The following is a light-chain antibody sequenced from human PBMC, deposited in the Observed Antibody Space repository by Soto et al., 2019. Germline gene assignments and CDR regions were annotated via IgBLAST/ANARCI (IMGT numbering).Light chain of an antibody. CDR3: EQYDNLPTWT. CDR2: DAS. V-gene: IGKV1-33*01. Sequence: DIQMTQSPSSLSASVGDRVTITCQASQDISNYLNWYQQKPGKAHKLLIYDASNLETGVPSRFSGSGSGTDFTFTISRLQPEDIATYYCEQYDNLPTWTFGQGTKVEIK. CDR1: QDISNY. J-gene: IGKJ1*01.